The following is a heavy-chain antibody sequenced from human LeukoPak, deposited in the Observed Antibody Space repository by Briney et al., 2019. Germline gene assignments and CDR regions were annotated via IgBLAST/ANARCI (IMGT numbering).Heavy chain of an antibody. CDR2: INPNSGGT. CDR3: ARDGGIAAAGTGY. V-gene: IGHV1-2*02. D-gene: IGHD6-13*01. CDR1: GHTFTAYY. J-gene: IGHJ4*02. Sequence: GASVKVSCKASGHTFTAYYMFWVRQAPGQGLEWMGWINPNSGGTNYAQKFQGRVTMTRDTSISTAYMELSRLRSDDTAVYYCARDGGIAAAGTGYWGQGTLVTVSS.